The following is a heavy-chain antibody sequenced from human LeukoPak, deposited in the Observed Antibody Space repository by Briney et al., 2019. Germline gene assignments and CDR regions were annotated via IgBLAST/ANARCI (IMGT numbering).Heavy chain of an antibody. J-gene: IGHJ5*02. V-gene: IGHV1-69*13. Sequence: SVKVSCKASGGTFSSYAISWVRQAPGQGLGWMGGIIPIFGTANYAQKFQGRVTITADESTSTAYMELSSLRSEDTAVYYCARDYGDYAFTFDPWGQGTLVTVSS. CDR2: IIPIFGTA. CDR3: ARDYGDYAFTFDP. D-gene: IGHD4-17*01. CDR1: GGTFSSYA.